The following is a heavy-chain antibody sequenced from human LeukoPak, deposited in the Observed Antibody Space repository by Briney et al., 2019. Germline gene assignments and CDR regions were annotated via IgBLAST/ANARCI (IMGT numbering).Heavy chain of an antibody. CDR1: GYTFTDYY. Sequence: GASVKVSCKASGYTFTDYYMNWVRQAPGQGLEWMGWINPNSGGTNYAQKFQGRVTMTRDTSISTAYMELSRLRSDDTAVYYCARGYCSSTSCYRLPGYWGQGTLVTVSS. CDR3: ARGYCSSTSCYRLPGY. J-gene: IGHJ4*02. V-gene: IGHV1-2*02. D-gene: IGHD2-2*01. CDR2: INPNSGGT.